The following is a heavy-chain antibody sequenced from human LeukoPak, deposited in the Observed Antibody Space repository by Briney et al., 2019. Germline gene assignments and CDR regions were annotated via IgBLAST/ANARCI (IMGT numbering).Heavy chain of an antibody. CDR1: GFTFDNYW. CDR3: ARGSSDAGGYYVVDY. D-gene: IGHD1-26*01. Sequence: GGSLRLSCVASGFTFDNYWVHWVRQAPGKGLVWVSRISRDGRTTNYADSVKGRFTISSDNAKNTLYLQMNILKAEDTAIYYYARGSSDAGGYYVVDYWGQGTLVTVSS. CDR2: ISRDGRTT. V-gene: IGHV3-74*01. J-gene: IGHJ4*02.